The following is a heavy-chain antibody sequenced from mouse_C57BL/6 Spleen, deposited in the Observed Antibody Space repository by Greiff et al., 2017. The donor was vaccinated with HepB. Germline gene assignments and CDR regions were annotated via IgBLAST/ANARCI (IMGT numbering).Heavy chain of an antibody. D-gene: IGHD1-1*01. Sequence: EVQVVESGGGLVKPGGSLKLSCAASGFTFSSYAMSWVRQTPEKRLEWVATISDGGSYTYYPDNVKGRFTISRDNAKNNLYLQMSHLKSEDTAMYYCARDADYYGSSYKFAYWGQGTLVTVSA. CDR3: ARDADYYGSSYKFAY. CDR1: GFTFSSYA. J-gene: IGHJ3*01. V-gene: IGHV5-4*01. CDR2: ISDGGSYT.